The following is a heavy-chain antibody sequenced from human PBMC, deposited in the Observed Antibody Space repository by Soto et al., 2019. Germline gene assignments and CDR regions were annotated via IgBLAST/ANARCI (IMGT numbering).Heavy chain of an antibody. J-gene: IGHJ4*02. Sequence: SETLSLTCAVSGGSINSGDYSWSWIRQPPGKGLEWIGYIYHSGSTYYNPSLKSRVTISVDRSKNQFSLKLSSVTAADTAVYYCARGGVVTNFDYWGQGTLVTVSS. CDR1: GGSINSGDYS. CDR2: IYHSGST. V-gene: IGHV4-30-2*01. CDR3: ARGGVVTNFDY. D-gene: IGHD3-3*01.